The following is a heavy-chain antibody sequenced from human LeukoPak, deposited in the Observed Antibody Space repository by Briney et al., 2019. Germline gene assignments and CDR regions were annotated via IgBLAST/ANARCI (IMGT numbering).Heavy chain of an antibody. CDR1: GYTFTRYD. Sequence: ASVKVCCKASGYTFTRYDINWVRQATGQGLEWMGWMNPNSGNTGYAQKFQGRVTMTRNTSISTAYMELSSLRSEDTAVYYCARGSGSSWYLGWFDPWGQGTLVTVSS. J-gene: IGHJ5*02. CDR2: MNPNSGNT. D-gene: IGHD6-13*01. V-gene: IGHV1-8*01. CDR3: ARGSGSSWYLGWFDP.